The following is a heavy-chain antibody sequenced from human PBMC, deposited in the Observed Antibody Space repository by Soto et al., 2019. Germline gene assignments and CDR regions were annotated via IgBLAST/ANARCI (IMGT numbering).Heavy chain of an antibody. CDR1: GFTVSNYH. CDR3: ARIFSDGFSTSEFDP. Sequence: GGSMRLSCAASGFTVSNYHMNWVRRDTGKGLEWVSVIYTAGSADFADSVKGRFSISRDDSKNTLYLQMSSLRAEDTAVYYCARIFSDGFSTSEFDPWGQGTLVTVS. J-gene: IGHJ5*02. V-gene: IGHV3-66*01. D-gene: IGHD2-2*01. CDR2: IYTAGSA.